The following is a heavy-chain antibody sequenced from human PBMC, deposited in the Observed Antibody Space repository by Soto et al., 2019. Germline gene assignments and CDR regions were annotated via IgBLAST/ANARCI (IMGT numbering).Heavy chain of an antibody. V-gene: IGHV1-69*13. CDR1: GGTFSSYA. Sequence: ASVKVSCKASGGTFSSYAISWVRQAPGQGLEWMGGIIPISDTANYAQKFQGRVTITADESTSTAYMELSSLRSEDTAVYYCARGVVSSSWYYYYGMEVWGQGTTVTVSS. CDR2: IIPISDTA. D-gene: IGHD6-13*01. CDR3: ARGVVSSSWYYYYGMEV. J-gene: IGHJ6*02.